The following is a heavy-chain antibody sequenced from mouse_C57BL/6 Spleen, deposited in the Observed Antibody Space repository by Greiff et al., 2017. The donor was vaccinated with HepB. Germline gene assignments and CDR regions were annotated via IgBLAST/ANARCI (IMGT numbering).Heavy chain of an antibody. Sequence: EVQRVESGPELVKPGASVKIPCKASGYTFTDYNMDWVKQSHGKSLEWMGDINPNNGGTIYNQKFKGKATLTVNKSSSTAYMQLRSLTSEYTAVYYCAREESNCEGAWFAYWGQGTLVTVSA. CDR1: GYTFTDYN. V-gene: IGHV1-18*01. CDR2: INPNNGGT. J-gene: IGHJ3*01. CDR3: AREESNCEGAWFAY. D-gene: IGHD2-5*01.